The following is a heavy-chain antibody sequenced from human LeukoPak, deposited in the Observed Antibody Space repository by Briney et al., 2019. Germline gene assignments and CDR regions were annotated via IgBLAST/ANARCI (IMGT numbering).Heavy chain of an antibody. CDR2: ISWNSGSI. Sequence: GRSLRLSCAASGFTFDDYAMHWVRQAPGKGLEWVSGISWNSGSIGYADSVKGRFTISRDNAKNSLYLQMNSLRAEDTALYYCAKVGSSGTKESDYWGQGTLVTASS. CDR3: AKVGSSGTKESDY. CDR1: GFTFDDYA. J-gene: IGHJ4*02. D-gene: IGHD6-6*01. V-gene: IGHV3-9*01.